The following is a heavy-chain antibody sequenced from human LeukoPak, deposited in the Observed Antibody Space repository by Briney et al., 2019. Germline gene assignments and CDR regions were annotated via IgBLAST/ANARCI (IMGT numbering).Heavy chain of an antibody. D-gene: IGHD3-9*01. J-gene: IGHJ4*02. V-gene: IGHV4-34*01. CDR2: INHSGST. Sequence: PSETLSLTCAVYGGSFSGYYWSWIRRPPGKGLEWIGEINHSGSTNYNPSLKSRVTISVDTSKNQFSLKLSSVTAADTAVYYCARASRYFDWLFAPYHFDYWGQGTLVTVSS. CDR1: GGSFSGYY. CDR3: ARASRYFDWLFAPYHFDY.